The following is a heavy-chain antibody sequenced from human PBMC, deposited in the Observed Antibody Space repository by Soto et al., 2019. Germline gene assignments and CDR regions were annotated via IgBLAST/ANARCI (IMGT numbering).Heavy chain of an antibody. CDR1: GFTFSSYA. J-gene: IGHJ3*02. V-gene: IGHV3-23*01. D-gene: IGHD2-2*01. Sequence: GGSLRLSCAASGFTFSSYAMSWVRQAPGKGLEWVSAISGSGGSTYYADSVKGQFTISRDNSKNTLYLQMNSLRAEDTAVYYCAKDSSQDIVVVPAAGPGAFDIWGQGTMVTVSS. CDR3: AKDSSQDIVVVPAAGPGAFDI. CDR2: ISGSGGST.